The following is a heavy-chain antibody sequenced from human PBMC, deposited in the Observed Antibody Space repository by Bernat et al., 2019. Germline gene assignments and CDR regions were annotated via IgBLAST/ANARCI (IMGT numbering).Heavy chain of an antibody. Sequence: VHLVESGGGLVQPGGSLRLSCAASGFTFSSYGMHWVRQAPGKGLEWVAVIWYDGSNKYYADSVKGRFTISRDNSKNTLYLQMNSLRAEDTAVYYCAKPLLGYYDSSGYYPDAFDIWGQGTMVTVSS. D-gene: IGHD3-22*01. J-gene: IGHJ3*02. CDR2: IWYDGSNK. CDR1: GFTFSSYG. CDR3: AKPLLGYYDSSGYYPDAFDI. V-gene: IGHV3-33*06.